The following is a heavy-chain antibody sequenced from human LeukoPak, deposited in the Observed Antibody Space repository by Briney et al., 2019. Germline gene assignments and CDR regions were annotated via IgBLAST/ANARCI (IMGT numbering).Heavy chain of an antibody. CDR2: IKQDGSEK. V-gene: IGHV3-7*01. D-gene: IGHD6-19*01. CDR3: ARDSIAVAVPFDY. J-gene: IGHJ4*02. Sequence: GGSLRLSCAASGFTFSSYWMSWVLQAPGKGLEWVANIKQDGSEKYYVDSVKGRFTISRDNAKNSLYLQMNSLRAEDTAVYYCARDSIAVAVPFDYWGQGTLVTVSS. CDR1: GFTFSSYW.